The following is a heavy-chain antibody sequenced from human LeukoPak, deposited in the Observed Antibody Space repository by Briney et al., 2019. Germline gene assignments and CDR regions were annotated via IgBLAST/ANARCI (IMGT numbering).Heavy chain of an antibody. J-gene: IGHJ3*02. CDR2: IYSGGST. V-gene: IGHV3-53*04. Sequence: GRSLRLSCAASGFTFSSYGMHWVRQAPGKGLEWVSVIYSGGSTYYADSVKGRFTISRHNSKNTLYLQMNSLRAEDTAVYYCAREDYGDYRAFDIWGQGTMVTVSS. CDR3: AREDYGDYRAFDI. D-gene: IGHD4-17*01. CDR1: GFTFSSYG.